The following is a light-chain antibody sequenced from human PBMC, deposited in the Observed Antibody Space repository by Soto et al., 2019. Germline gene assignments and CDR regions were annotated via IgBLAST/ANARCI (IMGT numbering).Light chain of an antibody. CDR1: SSDVGAYNY. J-gene: IGLJ3*02. CDR2: EVT. V-gene: IGLV2-8*01. Sequence: QSALTQPPSESGSPGQLVTISCTGTSSDVGAYNYVSWYQQHAGKAPKLVIYEVTKRPSGVPDRFSGSKSANTASLTVSGLQAEDEADYYCSSFASSNTWVFGGGTKLTVL. CDR3: SSFASSNTWV.